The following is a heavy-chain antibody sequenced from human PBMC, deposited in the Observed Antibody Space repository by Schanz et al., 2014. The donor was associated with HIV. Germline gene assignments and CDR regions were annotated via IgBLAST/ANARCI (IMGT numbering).Heavy chain of an antibody. CDR3: AREEAGGGLQI. J-gene: IGHJ4*02. V-gene: IGHV3-30*03. CDR2: ISSDGRNK. CDR1: GFTFSDYG. D-gene: IGHD3-16*01. Sequence: QVQLVESGGDFVQPGGSLRLSCAASGFTFSDYGMEWVRQAPGKGLEWVTTISSDGRNKHYADSVKGRFTISRDHSKNMVYLQMSSLRAEDTAVYYCAREEAGGGLQIWGQGTLVTVSS.